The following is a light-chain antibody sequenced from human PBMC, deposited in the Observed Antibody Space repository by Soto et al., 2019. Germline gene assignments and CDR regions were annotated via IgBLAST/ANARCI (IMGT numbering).Light chain of an antibody. CDR3: SSYTSSNILYV. CDR2: EVS. V-gene: IGLV2-14*01. J-gene: IGLJ1*01. Sequence: QSALTQPAFVSGSPGQSITISCTGTSSDIGAYNYVSWYQQYIGQAPKVMMYEVSYRPSGVSSRFSGSKSGNTASLTISGLQPEDEADYYCSSYTSSNILYVFGTGTKLTVL. CDR1: SSDIGAYNY.